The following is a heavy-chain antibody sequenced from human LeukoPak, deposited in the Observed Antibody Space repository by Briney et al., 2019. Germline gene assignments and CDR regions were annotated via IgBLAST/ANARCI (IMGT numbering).Heavy chain of an antibody. J-gene: IGHJ3*02. V-gene: IGHV1-18*01. CDR2: ISAYNGNT. CDR1: GYTFTSYG. D-gene: IGHD6-6*01. Sequence: ASVKVSCKASGYTFTSYGISWVRQAPGQGLEWMGWISAYNGNTNYAQKLQGRVTMTTDTSISTAYMELSRLRSDDTAVYYCARPRGPVARVEDAFDIWGQGTMVTVSS. CDR3: ARPRGPVARVEDAFDI.